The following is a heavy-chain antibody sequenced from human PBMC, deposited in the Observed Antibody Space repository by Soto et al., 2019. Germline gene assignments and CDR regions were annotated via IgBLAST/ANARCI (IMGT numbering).Heavy chain of an antibody. CDR3: ARGCGRCYYVLAS. D-gene: IGHD2-15*01. Sequence: TGGSLRLSCAASGFTFSDYFMTWIRQAPGRGLEWVSYISSSGTTIFYADSVQGRFTISRDNAKKSLYLEINSLRAEDTAVYYFARGCGRCYYVLASSGQRTLVTVSS. CDR1: GFTFSDYF. J-gene: IGHJ4*02. CDR2: ISSSGTTI. V-gene: IGHV3-11*01.